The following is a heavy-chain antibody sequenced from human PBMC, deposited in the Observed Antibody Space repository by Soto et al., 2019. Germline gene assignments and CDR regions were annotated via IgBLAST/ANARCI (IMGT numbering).Heavy chain of an antibody. CDR2: ISGYNGNT. Sequence: VASVKVSCKASGYTFSSYGINWVRQAPGQGLEWMGWISGYNGNTNYAQKFQDRVTMTTDTFASTAYMELWSLRSDDTAMYYCARDHSSSWHDFDYWGQGTLVTVSS. CDR3: ARDHSSSWHDFDY. V-gene: IGHV1-18*01. CDR1: GYTFSSYG. J-gene: IGHJ4*02. D-gene: IGHD6-13*01.